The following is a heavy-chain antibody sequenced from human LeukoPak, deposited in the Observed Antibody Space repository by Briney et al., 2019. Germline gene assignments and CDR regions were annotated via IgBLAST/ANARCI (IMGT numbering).Heavy chain of an antibody. CDR1: GFTFSSYS. CDR2: ISSSSSFI. J-gene: IGHJ4*02. CDR3: ARNDYPDYYFDY. D-gene: IGHD4-11*01. V-gene: IGHV3-21*01. Sequence: GGSLRLSCAASGFTFSSYSMKWVRQAPGKGLEWVSSISSSSSFIYYADSVKGRFTISRDNAKNSLYLQMNSLRAEDTAVYYCARNDYPDYYFDYWGQGTLVTVSS.